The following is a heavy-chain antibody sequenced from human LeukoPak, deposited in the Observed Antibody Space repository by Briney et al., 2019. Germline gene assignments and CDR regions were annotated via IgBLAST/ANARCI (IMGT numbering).Heavy chain of an antibody. CDR1: GFTFSDYW. J-gene: IGHJ4*02. V-gene: IGHV3-7*02. Sequence: GGSLRLSCAASGFTFSDYWMDWVRQTPGKGLEWVANIKPDGSEIYYVDSVKGRFTISRDNAKNSLYLQMNSLRAEDTAVYYCTRSLDYWGQGTLITVSS. D-gene: IGHD2-15*01. CDR3: TRSLDY. CDR2: IKPDGSEI.